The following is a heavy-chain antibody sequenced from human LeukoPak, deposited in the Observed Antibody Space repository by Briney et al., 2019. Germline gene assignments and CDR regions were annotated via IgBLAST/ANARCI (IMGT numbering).Heavy chain of an antibody. D-gene: IGHD6-19*01. J-gene: IGHJ4*02. V-gene: IGHV1-46*01. CDR2: INPSIDSI. CDR3: ARTDSGWYPYFDY. CDR1: GYTLTTYY. Sequence: ASVKVSCKASGYTLTTYYIHWVRQAPGQGLEWMGIINPSIDSINYARKFQRRVTMTSDTSTSTVYMELSDLRSEDTAVYYCARTDSGWYPYFDYWGQGTLVTVSS.